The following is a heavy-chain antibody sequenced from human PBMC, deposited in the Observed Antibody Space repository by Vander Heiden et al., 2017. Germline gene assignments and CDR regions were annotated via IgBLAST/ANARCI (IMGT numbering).Heavy chain of an antibody. D-gene: IGHD3-22*01. Sequence: QGQLVEYGGGVVQPGRYLRISCAATGITFRSYGMHWVRRAPGKGMEWVAVISYDGSNKYYADSVKGRFTISRDNSKNTLYLQMNSLRAEDTAVYYCAKDSTMIVVAPDYWGQGTLVTVSS. CDR2: ISYDGSNK. CDR3: AKDSTMIVVAPDY. J-gene: IGHJ4*02. CDR1: GITFRSYG. V-gene: IGHV3-30*18.